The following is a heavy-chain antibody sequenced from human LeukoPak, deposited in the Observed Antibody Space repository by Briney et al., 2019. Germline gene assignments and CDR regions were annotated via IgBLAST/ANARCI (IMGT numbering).Heavy chain of an antibody. CDR3: ARYVTPRYYDSSGYYSFYFDY. CDR1: GYSFTSYW. D-gene: IGHD3-22*01. J-gene: IGHJ4*02. V-gene: IGHV5-51*01. CDR2: IYPGDSDT. Sequence: GESLKISCKGSGYSFTSYWIGWVRQMPGKGLEWMGIIYPGDSDTRYSPSFQGQVTISADKSISTAYLQWSSLKASDTAMYYCARYVTPRYYDSSGYYSFYFDYWGQGTLVTVSS.